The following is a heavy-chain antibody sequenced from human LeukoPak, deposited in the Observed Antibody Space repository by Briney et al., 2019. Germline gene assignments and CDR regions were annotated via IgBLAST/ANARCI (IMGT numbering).Heavy chain of an antibody. CDR3: ARVLYPSKITGTTVDY. D-gene: IGHD1-7*01. CDR1: GGSISSGDYY. V-gene: IGHV4-30-4*01. Sequence: SQTLFLTCTVSGGSISSGDYYWSWIRQPPGKGLEWIGYIYYSGSTYYNPSLKSRVTISVDTSKNQSSLKLSSVTAADTAVYYCARVLYPSKITGTTVDYWGQGTLVTVSS. J-gene: IGHJ4*02. CDR2: IYYSGST.